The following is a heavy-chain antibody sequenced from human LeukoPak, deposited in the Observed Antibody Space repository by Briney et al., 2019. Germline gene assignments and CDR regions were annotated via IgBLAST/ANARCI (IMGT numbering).Heavy chain of an antibody. CDR2: IKSDGSTT. CDR1: GFTFSSYW. J-gene: IGHJ4*02. D-gene: IGHD5-18*01. Sequence: GGPLRLSCAASGFTFSSYWMHWVRQAPGKGLVWVSRIKSDGSTTTYADSVKGRFTISRDNAKNTLYLQMNSLRAEDTAVYYCARVVDTHFDYWGQGTLVTVSS. V-gene: IGHV3-74*01. CDR3: ARVVDTHFDY.